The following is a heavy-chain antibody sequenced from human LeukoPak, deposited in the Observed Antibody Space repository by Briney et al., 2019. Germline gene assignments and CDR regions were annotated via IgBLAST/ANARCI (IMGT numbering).Heavy chain of an antibody. D-gene: IGHD5-18*01. CDR1: GFTFSSNW. V-gene: IGHV3-74*01. J-gene: IGHJ4*02. CDR3: ARDDRYSAFDY. Sequence: GGSLRLSCAASGFTFSSNWMHWVRQAPGKGLVWVSRINSDGSSTSYADSVKGRFTISRDNAKNTLYLQMNSLRAEDTAVYYCARDDRYSAFDYWGQGTLVTVSS. CDR2: INSDGSST.